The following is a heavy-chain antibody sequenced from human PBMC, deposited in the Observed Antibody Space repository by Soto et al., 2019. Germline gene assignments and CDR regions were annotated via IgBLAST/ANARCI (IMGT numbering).Heavy chain of an antibody. CDR2: INPHSGST. CDR3: ARAVYCGDDCYSYGMDV. J-gene: IGHJ6*02. Sequence: ASVKVSCKTSGYSFTDDYLHWVRQAPGQGLEWVGWINPHSGSTNFAQKFLGRVSMTRDTSIRTAYMELFSLTSDDTAIYYCARAVYCGDDCYSYGMDVWGQGTTVTVSS. CDR1: GYSFTDDY. D-gene: IGHD2-21*02. V-gene: IGHV1-2*02.